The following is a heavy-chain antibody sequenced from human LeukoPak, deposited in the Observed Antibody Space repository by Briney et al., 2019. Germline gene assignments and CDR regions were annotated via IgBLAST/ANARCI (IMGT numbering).Heavy chain of an antibody. D-gene: IGHD3-10*01. V-gene: IGHV3-53*01. CDR1: GFTVSANC. Sequence: PGGSLRLSCVASGFTVSANCMSWVRQAPGKGLEWVSLIYSDGSTYYSDSVKGRFTISRDSSKNTLYLQMSSLRAGDAAAYYCARERIYFGSGRDLTDARLFYYYGMDVWGQGTTVTVSS. J-gene: IGHJ6*02. CDR3: ARERIYFGSGRDLTDARLFYYYGMDV. CDR2: IYSDGST.